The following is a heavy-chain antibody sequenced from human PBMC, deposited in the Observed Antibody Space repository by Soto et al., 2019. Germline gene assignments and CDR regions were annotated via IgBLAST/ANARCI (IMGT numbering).Heavy chain of an antibody. D-gene: IGHD5-12*01. CDR2: MNPNSGNT. J-gene: IGHJ4*02. Sequence: QVQLVQSGAEVKKPGASVKVSCKASGYTFTSYDINWVRQATGQGLEWMGWMNPNSGNTGYAQKFQGRVTMTRNTSISTAYMELSSLGSEDTAVYYCARGRKVKWLRGGGNDYWGQGTLVTVSS. V-gene: IGHV1-8*01. CDR3: ARGRKVKWLRGGGNDY. CDR1: GYTFTSYD.